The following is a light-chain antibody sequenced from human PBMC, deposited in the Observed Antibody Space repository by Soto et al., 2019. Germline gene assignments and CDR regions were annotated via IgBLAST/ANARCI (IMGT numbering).Light chain of an antibody. J-gene: IGLJ1*01. CDR2: EVS. V-gene: IGLV2-14*01. Sequence: QSALTQPASVSGSPGQSITISCTGTSSDVGGYNYVSWYQHHPGKAPKLMIYEVSNRPSGVSNRFSGSKSGNTASLTISGLQAEDEADYYCSSYTTSSTPYYVFGTGTQLTVL. CDR1: SSDVGGYNY. CDR3: SSYTTSSTPYYV.